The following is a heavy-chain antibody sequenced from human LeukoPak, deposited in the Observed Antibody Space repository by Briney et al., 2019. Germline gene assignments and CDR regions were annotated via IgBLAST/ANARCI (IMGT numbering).Heavy chain of an antibody. V-gene: IGHV1-18*01. CDR3: ATDRVGPTPKRGAFDI. J-gene: IGHJ3*02. Sequence: ASVKVSCKASGYTFTSYGISWVRQAPGQGLEWMGWISAYNGNTNYAQKLQGRVTMTTDTSTSTAYMELRSLRSEDTAVYYCATDRVGPTPKRGAFDIWGQGTMVTVSS. D-gene: IGHD1-26*01. CDR1: GYTFTSYG. CDR2: ISAYNGNT.